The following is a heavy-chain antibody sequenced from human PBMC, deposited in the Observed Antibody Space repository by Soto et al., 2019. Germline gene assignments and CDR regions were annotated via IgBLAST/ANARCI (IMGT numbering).Heavy chain of an antibody. CDR1: GFTFSTYA. J-gene: IGHJ6*02. D-gene: IGHD3-10*01. V-gene: IGHV3-33*01. CDR2: IWSDGVNK. Sequence: SLRLSCVASGFTFSTYAMHWVRQAPGKGLEWVANIWSDGVNKYYGDPVKGRFTISRDISKSTLHLQMNSLRVEDTAIYYCARDRDYSAMDVWGQGTAVTVSS. CDR3: ARDRDYSAMDV.